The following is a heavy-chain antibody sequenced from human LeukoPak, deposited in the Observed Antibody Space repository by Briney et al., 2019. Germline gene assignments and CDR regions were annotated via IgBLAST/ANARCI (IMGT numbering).Heavy chain of an antibody. CDR2: IWSAGTDK. J-gene: IGHJ4*02. D-gene: IGHD3-10*01. V-gene: IGHV3-33*01. CDR1: GFTFSTYG. CDR3: ARRNPGTHSFDY. Sequence: GGSLRLSCAASGFTFSTYGMHWVRQAPGKGLEWVAVIWSAGTDKYYADSVKGQFTISRDNSRNTLYLQMDSLRVEDTAVYYCARRNPGTHSFDYWGQGTLVTVSS.